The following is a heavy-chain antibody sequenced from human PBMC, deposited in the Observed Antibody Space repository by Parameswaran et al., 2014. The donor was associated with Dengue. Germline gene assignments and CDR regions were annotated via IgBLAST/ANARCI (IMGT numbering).Heavy chain of an antibody. CDR2: IYYSGNT. Sequence: WIRQPPGKGLEYIGYIYYSGNTYYNPSLKSRLTISVDTSKNQFSLKLSSVTAADTAVYFCARDKGYYGSGMFDYWGQGTLVTVSS. CDR3: ARDKGYYGSGMFDY. J-gene: IGHJ4*02. D-gene: IGHD3-10*01. V-gene: IGHV4-30-4*01.